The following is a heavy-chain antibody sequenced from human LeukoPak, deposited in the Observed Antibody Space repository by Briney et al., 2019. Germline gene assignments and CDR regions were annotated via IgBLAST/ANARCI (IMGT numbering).Heavy chain of an antibody. Sequence: GWSLRLSCVASGFVFSADWMSWVRQAPGKGLEWVANMKGGGSEKKYVDSVKRRFSISRDNTKNSLYLQMNSLGVEDTAVYYCARDTGWGRNDNWGQGTLVTVSS. J-gene: IGHJ4*02. V-gene: IGHV3-7*01. D-gene: IGHD6-19*01. CDR1: GFVFSADW. CDR2: MKGGGSEK. CDR3: ARDTGWGRNDN.